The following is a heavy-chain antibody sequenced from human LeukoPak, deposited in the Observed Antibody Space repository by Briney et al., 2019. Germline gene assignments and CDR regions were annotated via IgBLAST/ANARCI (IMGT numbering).Heavy chain of an antibody. Sequence: GGSLRLSCAASGFTFSSYGMHWFRQTPGKGLEWVAVIAYDGSRAFYADSVKGRFTISRDNSKNTMSVQMDDLRAEDTAVYYCTRYNNDHFDYWGQGTLVTVSS. D-gene: IGHD1-14*01. J-gene: IGHJ4*02. CDR2: IAYDGSRA. CDR1: GFTFSSYG. CDR3: TRYNNDHFDY. V-gene: IGHV3-33*01.